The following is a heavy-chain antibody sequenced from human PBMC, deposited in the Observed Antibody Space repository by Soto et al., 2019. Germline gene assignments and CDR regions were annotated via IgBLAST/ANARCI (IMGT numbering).Heavy chain of an antibody. D-gene: IGHD2-21*01. CDR2: INTSGANT. V-gene: IGHV3-23*01. CDR3: AKYGRVIVGRSWFGP. Sequence: GGSLRLSCVASGFTFNNYAMTWVRQAPGKGLEWVSDINTSGANTYYADSVKGRFTISRDNFKNTLYLQMSSLRAEDTAVYYCAKYGRVIVGRSWFGPWGQGTLVTVSS. CDR1: GFTFNNYA. J-gene: IGHJ5*02.